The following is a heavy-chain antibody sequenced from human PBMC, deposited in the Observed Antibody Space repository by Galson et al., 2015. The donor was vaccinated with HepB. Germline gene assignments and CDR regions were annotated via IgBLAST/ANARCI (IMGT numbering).Heavy chain of an antibody. V-gene: IGHV4-61*08. CDR3: TSGRDAYKTGF. CDR2: VCYNGPT. Sequence: ETLSLTCTVSGASVSSRDFCWSWIRQPPGARPEQIGYVCYNGPTTYNPSLKSRVSMSVDTSKNLLSLRVTSVTAADTAVYFCTSGRDAYKTGFWGQGTLVTVSS. D-gene: IGHD5-24*01. J-gene: IGHJ4*02. CDR1: GASVSSRDFC.